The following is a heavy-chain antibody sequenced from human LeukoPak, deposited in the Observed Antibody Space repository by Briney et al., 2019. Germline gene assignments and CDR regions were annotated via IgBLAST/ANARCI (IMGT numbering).Heavy chain of an antibody. CDR3: TMEPNGEAHR. CDR2: IGRGGGGI. J-gene: IGHJ5*02. V-gene: IGHV3-23*01. CDR1: GFTFSHYT. Sequence: GGSLRLSCAASGFTFSHYTMIWVRQAPGKGLEWVSIIGRGGGGIHYADSVKGRFTVSRDDSENTVYLQMSSLRVEDTAVYYCTMEPNGEAHRWGQGTLVTVST. D-gene: IGHD3-10*01.